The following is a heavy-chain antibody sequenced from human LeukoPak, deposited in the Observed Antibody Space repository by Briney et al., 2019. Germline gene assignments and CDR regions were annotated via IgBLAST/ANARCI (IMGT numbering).Heavy chain of an antibody. CDR3: VRLIGLGEVSPYFDS. CDR1: GGSISSYY. V-gene: IGHV4-59*01. J-gene: IGHJ4*02. CDR2: GHKSGST. Sequence: SETLSLTCTVSGGSISSYYWSWIRQPPGKGLEWIGCGHKSGSTHYNPSLRSRVTISVDTSKSQFSLKLNSVTAADTAVYYCVRLIGLGEVSPYFDSWGQGRLVTVSS. D-gene: IGHD3-16*01.